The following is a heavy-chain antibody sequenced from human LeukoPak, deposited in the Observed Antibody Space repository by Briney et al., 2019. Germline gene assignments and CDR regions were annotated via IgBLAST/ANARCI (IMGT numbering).Heavy chain of an antibody. CDR1: GFTLSSYS. Sequence: PSGGSLRLSCAASGFTLSSYSMNWVRQAPGKGLEWVSYISSSSSTIYYADSVKGRFTISRDNAKNSLYLQMNSLRDEDTAVYYCAREPSKGYYYDSSGQPLNDAFDIWGQGTMVTVSS. D-gene: IGHD3-22*01. V-gene: IGHV3-48*02. J-gene: IGHJ3*02. CDR3: AREPSKGYYYDSSGQPLNDAFDI. CDR2: ISSSSSTI.